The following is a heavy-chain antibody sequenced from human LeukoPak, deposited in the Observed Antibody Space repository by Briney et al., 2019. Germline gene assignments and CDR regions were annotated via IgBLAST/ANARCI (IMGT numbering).Heavy chain of an antibody. CDR1: GFTFGSYS. V-gene: IGHV3-48*01. J-gene: IGHJ4*02. CDR3: AGATITGQRDFDY. D-gene: IGHD1-20*01. CDR2: ISSGSRTI. Sequence: GGSLRLSCAASGFTFGSYSMNWVRQAPGKGLEWISYISSGSRTIYYADSVEGRFTVSRDNAKNSLYLHMRSLRAEDTAVYYCAGATITGQRDFDYWGQETLVTVSS.